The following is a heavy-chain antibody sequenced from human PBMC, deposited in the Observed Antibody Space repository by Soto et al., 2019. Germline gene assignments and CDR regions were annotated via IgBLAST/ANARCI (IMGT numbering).Heavy chain of an antibody. V-gene: IGHV4-39*01. CDR2: IYYSGST. CDR1: GGSISSSTYY. CDR3: AYYRGWSDYYYGMEV. J-gene: IGHJ6*02. D-gene: IGHD3-10*01. Sequence: SETLSLTCTVSGGSISSSTYYWGWIRQPPGKGLEWIGSIYYSGSTYYNPSRKSRVTISVDTSKNQFSLKLSSVTAADTAVCYCAYYRGWSDYYYGMEVWGQGTTVTVSS.